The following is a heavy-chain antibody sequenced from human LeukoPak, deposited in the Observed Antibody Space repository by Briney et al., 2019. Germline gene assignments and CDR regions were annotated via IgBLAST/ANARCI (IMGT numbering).Heavy chain of an antibody. D-gene: IGHD2-15*01. CDR1: GGSISNYY. V-gene: IGHV4-4*07. CDR3: ARGRYCSADICTGGDSFDI. J-gene: IGHJ3*02. Sequence: SETLSLTCTVSGGSISNYYWSWIRQPAGKGLEWIGRKYARGSSNYNPPVQSRVTMSVDTSKNQFSLELRSVTAADTAVYYCARGRYCSADICTGGDSFDIWGQGTMVSVSP. CDR2: KYARGSS.